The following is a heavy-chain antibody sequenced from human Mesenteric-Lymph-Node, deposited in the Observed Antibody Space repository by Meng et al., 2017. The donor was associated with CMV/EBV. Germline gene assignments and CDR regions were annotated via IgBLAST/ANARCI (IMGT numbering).Heavy chain of an antibody. D-gene: IGHD4-23*01. J-gene: IGHJ2*01. V-gene: IGHV4-59*08. CDR1: GGAINSYY. Sequence: SGGAINSYYWRWRRQPPGKGMEWIGYIYYSGSTNYNPSLKSRVTISVDTSKNQFSLKLSSVTAADTAVYYCARPTNSPGIGFWYFDLWGRGTLVTVSS. CDR3: ARPTNSPGIGFWYFDL. CDR2: IYYSGST.